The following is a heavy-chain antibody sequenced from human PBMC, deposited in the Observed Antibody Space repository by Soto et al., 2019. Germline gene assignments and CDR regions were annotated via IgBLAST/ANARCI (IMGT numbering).Heavy chain of an antibody. V-gene: IGHV1-69*01. CDR3: ARRYCSGGSCTYYFDY. Sequence: QVQLVQSGAEVKKPGSSVKVSCKASGGTFSSYAISWVRQAPGQVLEWMGGIIPIFGTAKYAQKFQGRVTINADETTSTGDMELSSLRSEDTAVYYCARRYCSGGSCTYYFDYWGQGTLVTVSS. CDR2: IIPIFGTA. D-gene: IGHD2-15*01. J-gene: IGHJ4*02. CDR1: GGTFSSYA.